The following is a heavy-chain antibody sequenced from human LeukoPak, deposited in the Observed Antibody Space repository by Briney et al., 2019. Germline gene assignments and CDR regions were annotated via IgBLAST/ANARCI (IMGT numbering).Heavy chain of an antibody. CDR1: GFTFGDYA. D-gene: IGHD5-18*01. CDR3: ARGAMSPDY. V-gene: IGHV3-49*03. Sequence: GGSLRLSCRASGFTFGDYAMSWFRQAPGKGLEWVGFIRTKVYRETTEYAASVKGGFTISRDDSKTIVYLQMHGLETEDTALYYCARGAMSPDYWGQGTLVTVSS. CDR2: IRTKVYRETT. J-gene: IGHJ4*02.